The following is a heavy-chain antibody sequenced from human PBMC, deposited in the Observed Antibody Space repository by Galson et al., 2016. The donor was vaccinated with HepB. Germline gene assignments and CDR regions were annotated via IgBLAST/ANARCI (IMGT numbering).Heavy chain of an antibody. CDR2: ISYDGRNK. V-gene: IGHV3-30-3*01. CDR1: GFTFSSYA. Sequence: SLRLSCAASGFTFSSYAMYWVRQAPGKGLEWVAVISYDGRNKYYADSVKGRLTISRDNSKNTLYLQINSLRAEDTAVYYCARDYYGGNSVVCAYWGQGTLVTVSS. D-gene: IGHD4-23*01. J-gene: IGHJ4*02. CDR3: ARDYYGGNSVVCAY.